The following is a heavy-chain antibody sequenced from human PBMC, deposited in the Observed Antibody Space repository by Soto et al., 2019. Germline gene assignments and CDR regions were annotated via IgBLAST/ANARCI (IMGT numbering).Heavy chain of an antibody. Sequence: VLLVESGGGVVQPGGSLRLSCAASGFTFSASVMHWVRQAPGKGLEWMAILSYGAKNKYYADSVEGRFTISRDISESTLYLQMDSLRTEDTAVYYCVREEFEDGRGHFTNWGQGTLVSVSS. D-gene: IGHD3-3*01. CDR3: VREEFEDGRGHFTN. J-gene: IGHJ4*02. CDR1: GFTFSASV. V-gene: IGHV3-30*03. CDR2: LSYGAKNK.